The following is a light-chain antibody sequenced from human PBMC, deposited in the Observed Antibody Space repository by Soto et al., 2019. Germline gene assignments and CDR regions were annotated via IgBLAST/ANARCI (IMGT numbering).Light chain of an antibody. CDR3: QQYYRSPLS. CDR1: QSVLYSLNNRNH. Sequence: DIVMTQSPDSLAVSLGERATLNCKSSQSVLYSLNNRNHLAWYQKKPGQPPRLLVYWASTRESGVPERFSGSGSGTDFSLTISSLQAEDVAVYYCQQYYRSPLSFGGGTRVEIK. V-gene: IGKV4-1*01. CDR2: WAS. J-gene: IGKJ4*01.